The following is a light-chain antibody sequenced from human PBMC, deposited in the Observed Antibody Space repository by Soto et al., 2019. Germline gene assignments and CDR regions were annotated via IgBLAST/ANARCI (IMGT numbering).Light chain of an antibody. CDR3: QHYNSYSEA. J-gene: IGKJ1*01. Sequence: AIRMTQSPSSLSASTGDRVTITCRASQGISSYLAWYQQKPGKAPKLLIYAASTLQSGVPSRFSGSGSGTDFTLTISCLQSDDFATYYCQHYNSYSEAFGQGTKVELK. V-gene: IGKV1-8*01. CDR2: AAS. CDR1: QGISSY.